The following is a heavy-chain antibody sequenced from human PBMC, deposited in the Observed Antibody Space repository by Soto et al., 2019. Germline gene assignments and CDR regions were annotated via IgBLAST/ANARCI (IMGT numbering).Heavy chain of an antibody. CDR3: ERTRDGDNVNY. Sequence: QVQLVQSGAEVKKPGASVKVSCKASGYTFTSYDINWVRQATGQGLEWMGWMNPNSGNTGYAQKFQRRGPTTRNTSISTAYMVLSSLRSQDTAVYYCERTRDGDNVNYWGQGTLVTGSS. J-gene: IGHJ4*02. CDR1: GYTFTSYD. D-gene: IGHD4-17*01. V-gene: IGHV1-8*01. CDR2: MNPNSGNT.